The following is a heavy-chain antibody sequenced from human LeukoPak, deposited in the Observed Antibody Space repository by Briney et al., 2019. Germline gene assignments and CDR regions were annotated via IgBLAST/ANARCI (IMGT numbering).Heavy chain of an antibody. CDR3: ARDGITMVRGVINGAFDI. J-gene: IGHJ3*02. CDR2: IYYSGST. V-gene: IGHV4-59*01. D-gene: IGHD3-10*01. Sequence: SETLSLTCTVSGDSISIDYSSWSPHPPGKGREWSGYIYYSGSTNYNPSLKSLVTISVDTSKNQFSLKLSSVTAADTAVYYCARDGITMVRGVINGAFDIWGQGTMVTVSS. CDR1: GDSISIDY.